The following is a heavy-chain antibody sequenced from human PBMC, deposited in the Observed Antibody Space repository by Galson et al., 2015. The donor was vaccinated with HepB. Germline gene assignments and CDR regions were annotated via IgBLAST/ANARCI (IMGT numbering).Heavy chain of an antibody. Sequence: SLRLSCAASGFTFSSYGMHWVRQAPGKGLEWVAVISSDGNNKYYADSVKGRFSISRDNSKNTLSLRMISLRDVDTAVYYCAILLGGTKEAFDIWGQGTLVAVSS. CDR1: GFTFSSYG. CDR2: ISSDGNNK. V-gene: IGHV3-30*12. J-gene: IGHJ3*02. CDR3: AILLGGTKEAFDI. D-gene: IGHD2-15*01.